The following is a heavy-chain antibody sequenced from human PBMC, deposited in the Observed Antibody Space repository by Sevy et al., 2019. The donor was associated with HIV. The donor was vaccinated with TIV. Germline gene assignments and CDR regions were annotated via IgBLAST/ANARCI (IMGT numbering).Heavy chain of an antibody. CDR2: ISGGGTYI. D-gene: IGHD4-17*01. J-gene: IGHJ3*02. V-gene: IGHV3-21*01. Sequence: GGSLRLSCATSEFTFSSYSMNWVRQAPGNGLEWASSISGGGTYIYYADSVKRRFTISRDNAKNSLSLQMNSLRAEDTAVYYCARGTHDYGDYDRDAFDIWGQGTMVTVSS. CDR3: ARGTHDYGDYDRDAFDI. CDR1: EFTFSSYS.